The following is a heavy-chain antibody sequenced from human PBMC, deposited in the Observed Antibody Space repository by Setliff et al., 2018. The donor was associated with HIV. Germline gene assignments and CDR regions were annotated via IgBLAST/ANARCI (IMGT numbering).Heavy chain of an antibody. CDR1: GFTFSNYV. CDR2: ISSTSTYI. Sequence: GGSLRLSCAASGFTFSNYVMTWVRQAPGKGLEWFSSISSTSTYIYYADSVRGRFTVSRDNAKNSVFLQMNRLRGEDTGVYYCARLGTARSFDIWGLGTLVTVSS. CDR3: ARLGTARSFDI. V-gene: IGHV3-21*06. D-gene: IGHD7-27*01. J-gene: IGHJ4*01.